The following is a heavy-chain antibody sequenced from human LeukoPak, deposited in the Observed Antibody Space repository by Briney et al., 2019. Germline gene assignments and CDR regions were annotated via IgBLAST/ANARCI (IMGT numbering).Heavy chain of an antibody. D-gene: IGHD2-15*01. CDR2: IYYSGST. J-gene: IGHJ4*02. V-gene: IGHV4-59*01. Sequence: PSETLSLTCTVSGGSISSYYWSWIRQPPGKGLEWIGYIYYSGSTNYNPSLKSRVTISLDTSKTQFSLKLSSVTAADTAVYYCGYCSGGTCYSAYWGQGTLVTVSS. CDR3: GYCSGGTCYSAY. CDR1: GGSISSYY.